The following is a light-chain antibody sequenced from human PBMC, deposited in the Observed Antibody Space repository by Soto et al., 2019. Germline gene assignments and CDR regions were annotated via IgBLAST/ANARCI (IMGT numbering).Light chain of an antibody. J-gene: IGKJ5*01. CDR3: QQYGNPRIT. CDR2: GAS. V-gene: IGKV4-1*01. Sequence: DIFLTPSPDSLSVSLGERATINCKSSQSVLYSSNNKNYLAWYQQKPGQAPRLLISGASSRAAGIPDRFSGSGSETDFTLTISRLEPEDFALYFCQQYGNPRITFGQGTRLEIK. CDR1: QSVLYSSNNKNY.